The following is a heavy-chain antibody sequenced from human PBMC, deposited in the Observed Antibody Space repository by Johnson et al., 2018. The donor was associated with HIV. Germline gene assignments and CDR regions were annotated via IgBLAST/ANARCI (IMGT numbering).Heavy chain of an antibody. CDR2: IRYDGSNK. J-gene: IGHJ3*02. Sequence: QMQLVESGGGVVQPGGSLRLSCAASGFTFSSYGMHWVRQAPGKGLEWVTFIRYDGSNKYYADSVKGRFTISRDNAKNSLYLQMNSLRAEDTALYYWAREGEWERRNLHAFDIWGQGTMVTVSS. V-gene: IGHV3-30*02. D-gene: IGHD1-26*01. CDR3: AREGEWERRNLHAFDI. CDR1: GFTFSSYG.